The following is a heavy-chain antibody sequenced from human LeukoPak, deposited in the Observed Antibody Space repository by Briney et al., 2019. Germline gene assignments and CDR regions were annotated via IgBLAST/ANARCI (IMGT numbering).Heavy chain of an antibody. CDR2: ITTSDGNA. CDR3: AKDGGLWVSAHWGDS. CDR1: GFTFSSYT. Sequence: GGSLRLSCAASGFTFSSYTMSWVRQAPGKGLEWVSTITTSDGNAYYADSVKGRFTVSRDNSKNTLYLQMNSLRAEDTAVYYCAKDGGLWVSAHWGDSWGRGTLVTVSS. J-gene: IGHJ4*02. V-gene: IGHV3-23*01. D-gene: IGHD7-27*01.